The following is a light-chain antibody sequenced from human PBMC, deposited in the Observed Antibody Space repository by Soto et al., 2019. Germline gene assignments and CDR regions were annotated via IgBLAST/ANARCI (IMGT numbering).Light chain of an antibody. CDR2: DNN. Sequence: QSVLTQPPSVSAAPGQKVTISCSGSSSNIGNNYVAWYQQLPGTAPKLLIYDNNKRPSGIPERFSGSKSGTSATLDIPGLQMGDEAVYYSGTWGVSGGVFGGGTNPPVL. CDR3: GTWGVSGGV. J-gene: IGLJ2*01. CDR1: SSNIGNNY. V-gene: IGLV1-51*01.